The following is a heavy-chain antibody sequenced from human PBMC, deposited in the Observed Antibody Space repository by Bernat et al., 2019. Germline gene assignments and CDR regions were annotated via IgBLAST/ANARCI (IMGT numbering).Heavy chain of an antibody. D-gene: IGHD4-17*01. CDR2: IYNDGAT. J-gene: IGHJ4*02. CDR1: GFSVSSSY. V-gene: IGHV3-53*01. CDR3: ARGRTSYGDYNY. Sequence: EVQLMESGGGLIQPGGSLRLSCAASGFSVSSSYMSWVRQAPGKGLEWVSVIYNDGATRYADSVKGRFTIFRDNSKNTLFLQMDSLRGEDTAIYYCARGRTSYGDYNYWGQGTLVTVSS.